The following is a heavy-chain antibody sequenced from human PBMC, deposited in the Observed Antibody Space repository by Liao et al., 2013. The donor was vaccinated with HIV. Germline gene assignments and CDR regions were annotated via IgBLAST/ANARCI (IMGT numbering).Heavy chain of an antibody. CDR3: ARAVRDLVGARGHFDN. V-gene: IGHV4-34*01. J-gene: IGHJ4*02. D-gene: IGHD1-26*01. CDR1: GGSFSGYY. Sequence: QVQLQQWGAGLLKPSETLSLTCAVYGGSFSGYYWSWIRQPPGKGRGVDWGKYNHSGSTNYNPSLKSRVTISVDTSKNQFSLRLSSVTVADTAVYYCARAVRDLVGARGHFDNWGQGTLVTVSS. CDR2: YNHSGST.